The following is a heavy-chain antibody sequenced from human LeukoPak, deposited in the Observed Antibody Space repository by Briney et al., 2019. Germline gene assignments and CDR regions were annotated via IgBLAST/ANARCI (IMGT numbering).Heavy chain of an antibody. CDR3: ARGSLRYYYDSSGSYDAFDI. CDR1: GGTFSSYA. D-gene: IGHD3-22*01. Sequence: ASVKVSCKASGGTFSSYAISWVRQAPGQGLEWMGWMSPNSGNTGYAQKFQGRVTMTRNTSISTAYMELSSLRSEDTAVYYCARGSLRYYYDSSGSYDAFDIWGQGTMVTVSS. V-gene: IGHV1-8*02. J-gene: IGHJ3*02. CDR2: MSPNSGNT.